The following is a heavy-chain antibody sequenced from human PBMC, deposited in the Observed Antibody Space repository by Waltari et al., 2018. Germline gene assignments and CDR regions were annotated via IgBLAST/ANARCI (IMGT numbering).Heavy chain of an antibody. CDR3: ARDMPSSALAFDC. D-gene: IGHD2-2*01. CDR1: GLRCRRYW. J-gene: IGHJ4*02. Sequence: EVQLVESGGGLVQPGGAIRRSGIVSGLRCRRYWMSWVRQVPGKGLEWVANIKDDGRVRNYGDSVRCRFTIYRDNAKNSVFLIMNGLRAEDTAIYFCARDMPSSALAFDCWGQGTLVTVSS. V-gene: IGHV3-7*03. CDR2: IKDDGRVR.